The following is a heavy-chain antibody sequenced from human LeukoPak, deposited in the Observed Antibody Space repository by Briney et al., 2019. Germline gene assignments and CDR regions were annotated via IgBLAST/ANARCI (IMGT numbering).Heavy chain of an antibody. D-gene: IGHD5-12*01. CDR3: AVVATGSDFDY. V-gene: IGHV3-74*01. Sequence: PGGSLRLSCAASGFTFSSYWMHWVRQAPGKGLVWVSRINSDGSSTSYADSVKGRFTISRDNAKNTLYLQMNSLRAEDTAVYYCAVVATGSDFDYWGQGTLVTVSS. J-gene: IGHJ4*02. CDR1: GFTFSSYW. CDR2: INSDGSST.